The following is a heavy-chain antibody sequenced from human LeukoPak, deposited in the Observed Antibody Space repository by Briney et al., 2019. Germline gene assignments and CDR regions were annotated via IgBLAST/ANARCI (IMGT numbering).Heavy chain of an antibody. V-gene: IGHV3-49*03. Sequence: GGSLRLSCTASGFTFGDYTMSWFRQAPGKGLEWVGFIRSKAYGGETTYGASVKGRFTISRDDSKSVAYLQVASLKIEVTAMYYCTRVPLYCSGGGCVTTMGFDYWGQGTLVTVSS. CDR2: IRSKAYGGET. CDR3: TRVPLYCSGGGCVTTMGFDY. CDR1: GFTFGDYT. D-gene: IGHD2-15*01. J-gene: IGHJ4*02.